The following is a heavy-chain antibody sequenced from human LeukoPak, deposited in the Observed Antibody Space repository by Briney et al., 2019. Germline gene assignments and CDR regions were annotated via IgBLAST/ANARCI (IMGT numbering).Heavy chain of an antibody. Sequence: SETLSLTCTVSGGSISSYYWSWIRQPPGKGLEWIGYIYYSGSTNYNPSLKSRVTISVDTSKNQFSLKLSSVTAADTAVYYCARRSGIYDSSGGLDYWGQGTLVTVSS. J-gene: IGHJ4*02. CDR2: IYYSGST. CDR1: GGSISSYY. V-gene: IGHV4-59*08. CDR3: ARRSGIYDSSGGLDY. D-gene: IGHD3-22*01.